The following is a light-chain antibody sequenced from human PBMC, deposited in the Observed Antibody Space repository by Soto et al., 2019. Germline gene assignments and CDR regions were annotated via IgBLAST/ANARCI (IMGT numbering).Light chain of an antibody. CDR1: SSDVGGYSY. V-gene: IGLV2-11*01. Sequence: QSALTQPRSVSGSPGQSLTISCTGTSSDVGGYSYVSWYQQHPGKAPKLMIYDVTKRPSGVPDRFSGSKSGNTASLTISGLQAEDEGDYYCCSHAGSYTYVFVTGTKVTVL. CDR3: CSHAGSYTYV. J-gene: IGLJ1*01. CDR2: DVT.